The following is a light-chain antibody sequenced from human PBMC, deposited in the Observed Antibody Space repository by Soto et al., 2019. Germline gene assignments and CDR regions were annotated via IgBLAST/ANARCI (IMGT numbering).Light chain of an antibody. V-gene: IGKV1-39*01. Sequence: DIQMTQSPSSLSASVGDGVTITCRASQSFSSYVSWYQQKPGKAPKLLISVASSLQSGVPSRFSGSGSGTDFTLTISSLQPEDFATYYCQQSYSSPWTFGQGTKVEIK. J-gene: IGKJ1*01. CDR3: QQSYSSPWT. CDR2: VAS. CDR1: QSFSSY.